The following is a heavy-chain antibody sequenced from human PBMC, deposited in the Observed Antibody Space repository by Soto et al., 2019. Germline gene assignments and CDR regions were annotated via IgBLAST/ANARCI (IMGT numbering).Heavy chain of an antibody. D-gene: IGHD2-2*01. J-gene: IGHJ4*02. CDR3: ARASSSTSGAIDY. V-gene: IGHV3-7*04. CDR2: IKQDGSEK. Sequence: EVQLVESGGGLVQPGGSLRLSCEASAFTFRNYGMSWVRQAPGKGLESVAKIKQDGSEKYYVDSVKGRFTISRDNAKNSVYLQMNSLTVEDTAMYYCARASSSTSGAIDYWGQGTLVTVSS. CDR1: AFTFRNYG.